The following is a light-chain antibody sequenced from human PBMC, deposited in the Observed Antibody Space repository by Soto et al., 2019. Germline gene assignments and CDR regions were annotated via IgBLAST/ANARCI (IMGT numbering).Light chain of an antibody. CDR1: SSDIGSYNF. J-gene: IGLJ1*01. CDR3: RSYAGTATYNYV. Sequence: QSVLTQAASGYGAPGQSSTIYCPGTSSDIGSYNFVSWYQQHPGKAPKFMIYDDIKRPSGVSNRFSGSKSGNTASLTISGLQSEDEADYYCRSYAGTATYNYVLGYGTNGTVL. CDR2: DDI. V-gene: IGLV2-23*01.